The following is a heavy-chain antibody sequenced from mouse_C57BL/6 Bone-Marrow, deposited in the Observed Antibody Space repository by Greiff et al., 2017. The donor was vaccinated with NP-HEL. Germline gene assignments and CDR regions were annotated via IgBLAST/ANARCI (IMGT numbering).Heavy chain of an antibody. J-gene: IGHJ1*03. CDR2: SRNKANDYTT. CDR1: GFTFSDFY. Sequence: EVKLVESGGGLVQSGRSLRLSCATSGFTFSDFYMEWVRQAPGKGLEWIAASRNKANDYTTEYSASVKGRFIVSRDTSQSILYLQMNALRAEDTAIYCCARDARDVGYFDVWGTGTTVTVSS. CDR3: ARDARDVGYFDV. V-gene: IGHV7-1*01. D-gene: IGHD3-3*01.